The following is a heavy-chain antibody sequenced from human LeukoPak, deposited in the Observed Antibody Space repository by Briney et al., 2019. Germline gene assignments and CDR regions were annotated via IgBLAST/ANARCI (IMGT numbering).Heavy chain of an antibody. D-gene: IGHD7-27*01. V-gene: IGHV1-2*06. Sequence: ASVKVSXKTSGYTFIDYFIHWLRQAPGQGLEWIGRLNPNNGYTFYTEEFQGRVTMTSDTSISTAYMELTSLTSDDTALYYCARDLSSTANWEFDYWGQGTLVTVSS. CDR3: ARDLSSTANWEFDY. CDR1: GYTFIDYF. CDR2: LNPNNGYT. J-gene: IGHJ4*02.